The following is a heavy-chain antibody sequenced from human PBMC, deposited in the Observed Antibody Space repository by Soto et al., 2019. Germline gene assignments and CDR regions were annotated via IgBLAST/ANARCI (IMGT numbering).Heavy chain of an antibody. D-gene: IGHD4-4*01. Sequence: KPSETLSLTCTVSGGSTSSYYWSWIRQPPGKGLEWIGYIYYSGSTNYNPSLKSRVTISVDTSKNQFSLKLSSVTAADTAVYYCARVSKDWFDPWGQGTLVTVSS. CDR3: ARVSKDWFDP. V-gene: IGHV4-59*01. CDR2: IYYSGST. CDR1: GGSTSSYY. J-gene: IGHJ5*02.